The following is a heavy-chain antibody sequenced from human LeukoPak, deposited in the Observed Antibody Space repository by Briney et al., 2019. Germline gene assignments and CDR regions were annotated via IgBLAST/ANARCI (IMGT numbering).Heavy chain of an antibody. CDR1: GYTFTGYY. J-gene: IGHJ4*02. Sequence: ASVKVSCKASGYTFTGYYMHWVRQAPGQGLEWMGWINPNSGGTNYAQKFQGRVTMTRDTSISTAYMELSRLRSDDTAVYYCARDRSWYSSSWYGGRYFDYWGQGTLVTVSS. CDR2: INPNSGGT. D-gene: IGHD6-13*01. CDR3: ARDRSWYSSSWYGGRYFDY. V-gene: IGHV1-2*02.